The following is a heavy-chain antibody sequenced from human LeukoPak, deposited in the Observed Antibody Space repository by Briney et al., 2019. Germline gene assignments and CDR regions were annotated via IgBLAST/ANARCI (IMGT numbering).Heavy chain of an antibody. CDR3: AREEWYYFVY. CDR2: IPYYGSNT. D-gene: IGHD3-3*01. Sequence: LRLSYVASGFTFNTYAIHWVRQAPAKGLEWVAVIPYYGSNTYYEESVKRRFTISRDNYKNTLYLQMNSLRAEDMAVYYCAREEWYYFVYWCQGALVTVCS. J-gene: IGHJ4*02. V-gene: IGHV3-30-3*01. CDR1: GFTFNTYA.